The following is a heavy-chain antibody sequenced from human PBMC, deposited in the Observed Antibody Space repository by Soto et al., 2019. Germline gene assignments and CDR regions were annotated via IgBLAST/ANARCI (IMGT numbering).Heavy chain of an antibody. CDR3: AREVARGYSYGYYYYYYGMDV. V-gene: IGHV1-69*13. CDR1: GGTFSSYA. J-gene: IGHJ6*02. CDR2: IIPIFGTA. Sequence: SVKVSCKASGGTFSSYAISWVRQAPGQGLEWMGGIIPIFGTANYAQKFQGRVTITADESTSTAYMELSSLRSEDTAVYYCAREVARGYSYGYYYYYYGMDVWGQGTTVTVSS. D-gene: IGHD5-18*01.